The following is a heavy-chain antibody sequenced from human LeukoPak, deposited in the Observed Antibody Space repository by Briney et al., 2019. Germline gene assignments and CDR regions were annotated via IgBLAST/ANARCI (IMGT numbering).Heavy chain of an antibody. Sequence: GGSLRLSCAASGFALSSHWMTWVRQVPGKGPEWVANVNRDGSETYYLDSVKGRFTISKDNAKNSLYLQMNSLRAEDTALYHCARNNGMDVWGQGTTVIVSS. J-gene: IGHJ6*02. CDR3: ARNNGMDV. V-gene: IGHV3-7*03. CDR1: GFALSSHW. CDR2: VNRDGSET.